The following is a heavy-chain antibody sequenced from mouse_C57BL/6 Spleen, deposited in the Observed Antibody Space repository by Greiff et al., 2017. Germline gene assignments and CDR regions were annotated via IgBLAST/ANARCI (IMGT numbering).Heavy chain of an antibody. CDR2: ISDGGSYT. D-gene: IGHD1-1*01. V-gene: IGHV5-4*01. J-gene: IGHJ2*01. CDR1: GFTFSSYA. CDR3: ARDTTTVVAFDY. Sequence: EVQLVESGGGLVKPGGSLKLSCAASGFTFSSYAMSWVRQTPEKRLEWVATISDGGSYTYYPDNVKGRFTISRDNAKNNLYLQMSHLKSEDTAMYYCARDTTTVVAFDYWGQGTTLTVSS.